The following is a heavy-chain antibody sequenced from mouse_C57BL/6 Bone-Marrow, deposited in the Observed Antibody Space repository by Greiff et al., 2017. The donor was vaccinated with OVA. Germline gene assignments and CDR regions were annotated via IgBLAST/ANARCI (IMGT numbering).Heavy chain of an antibody. Sequence: VQRVESGPGLVQPSQSLSITCTVSGFSLTSYGVHWVRQSPGKGLEWLGVIWSGGSTDYNAAFISRLSISKDNSKSQVFFKMNSLQADDTAIYYCASIYYGNSYWYFDVWGTGTTVTVSS. CDR2: IWSGGST. CDR1: GFSLTSYG. V-gene: IGHV2-2*01. CDR3: ASIYYGNSYWYFDV. J-gene: IGHJ1*03. D-gene: IGHD2-1*01.